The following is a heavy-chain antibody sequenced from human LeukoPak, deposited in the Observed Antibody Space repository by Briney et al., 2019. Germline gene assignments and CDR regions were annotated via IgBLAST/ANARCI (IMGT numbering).Heavy chain of an antibody. CDR3: ARDLGYSSGWYDY. CDR1: GGSISSSSYY. D-gene: IGHD6-19*01. V-gene: IGHV4-61*01. J-gene: IGHJ4*02. Sequence: SETLSLTCTVSGGSISSSSYYWSWIRQPPGKGLEWIGYIYYSGSTSYNPSLKSRVTISVDTSKNRFSLKMSSVTAADTAVYYCARDLGYSSGWYDYWGQGTLVTVSS. CDR2: IYYSGST.